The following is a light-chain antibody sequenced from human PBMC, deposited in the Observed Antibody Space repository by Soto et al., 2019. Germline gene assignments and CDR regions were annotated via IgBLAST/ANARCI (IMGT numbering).Light chain of an antibody. J-gene: IGLJ1*01. CDR3: SSYVGSNNFPYV. V-gene: IGLV2-8*01. CDR1: RSDVGAYNY. Sequence: QSVLTQPASVSGSPGQSIAISCTGTRSDVGAYNYVSWYQQHPGKAPKLMISEVTNRPSGVSDRLSGSKSGNTASLTVSGLQAEDEADYYCSSYVGSNNFPYVFGTGTKVTVL. CDR2: EVT.